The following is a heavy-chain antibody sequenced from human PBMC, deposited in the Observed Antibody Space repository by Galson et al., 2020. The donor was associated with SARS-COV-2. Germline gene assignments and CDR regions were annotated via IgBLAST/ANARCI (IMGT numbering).Heavy chain of an antibody. V-gene: IGHV4-34*01. D-gene: IGHD3-22*01. CDR1: GGSFSGYY. Sequence: SQTLSLTCAVYGGSFSGYYWSWNRHPPGKGLEWIGEINHSGSTNYNPSLKSRVTISVETSKNQLSLKRSSVTAADTAVNYCARQGDYYDRSGYSRATFDYWGQGTLGTVSS. J-gene: IGHJ4*02. CDR3: ARQGDYYDRSGYSRATFDY. CDR2: INHSGST.